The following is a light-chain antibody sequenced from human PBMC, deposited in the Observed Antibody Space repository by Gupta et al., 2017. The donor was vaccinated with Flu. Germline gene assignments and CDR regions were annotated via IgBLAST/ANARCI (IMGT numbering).Light chain of an antibody. CDR2: DAS. V-gene: IGKV3-11*01. Sequence: PGETATLSCRASQSVSNYLAWYQQKPGQAPRPLIYDASNRATGIPARFSGSGSGTDFTLTISSLEPEDFAVYFCQQRNNWPSFGGGTKVEIK. CDR1: QSVSNY. CDR3: QQRNNWPS. J-gene: IGKJ4*01.